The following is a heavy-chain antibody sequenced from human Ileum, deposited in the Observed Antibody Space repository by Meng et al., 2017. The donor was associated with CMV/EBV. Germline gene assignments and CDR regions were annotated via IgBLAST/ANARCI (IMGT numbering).Heavy chain of an antibody. V-gene: IGHV4-34*01. CDR1: GGSFSGQY. Sequence: QVRLVTWVPRLLTPSGALSLTRPVHGGSFSGQYWSWIWQPPGKGLEWIGEIGPKRMTNYYPSLKSRVTISVDRSKNQFYLNLNSVTASDTGVYYCARSHDSRGFSQGGKLDFWSQGTLVTVSS. CDR3: ARSHDSRGFSQGGKLDF. CDR2: IGPKRMT. J-gene: IGHJ4*02. D-gene: IGHD3-22*01.